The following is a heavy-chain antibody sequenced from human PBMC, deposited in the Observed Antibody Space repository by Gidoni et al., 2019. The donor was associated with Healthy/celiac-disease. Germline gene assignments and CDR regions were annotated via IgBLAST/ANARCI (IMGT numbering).Heavy chain of an antibody. V-gene: IGHV3-33*01. CDR1: GFTFSSSG. D-gene: IGHD4-17*01. Sequence: QVQLVESGGGVVQPGRSLRPSCPASGFTFSSSGMHWVRQAPGKGLEWVAVIWYDGSNKYYADSVKGRFTISRDNSKNTLYLQMNSLRAEDTAVYYCARDRFNDYGDYVGWFDPWGQGTLVTVSS. J-gene: IGHJ5*02. CDR3: ARDRFNDYGDYVGWFDP. CDR2: IWYDGSNK.